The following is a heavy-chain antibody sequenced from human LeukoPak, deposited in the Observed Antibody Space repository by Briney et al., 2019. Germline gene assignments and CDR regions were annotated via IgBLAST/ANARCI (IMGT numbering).Heavy chain of an antibody. CDR2: ISHSGST. D-gene: IGHD3-16*01. J-gene: IGHJ4*02. Sequence: PSGTLSLTCAVSGASIATSNWWPWVRQPPEKGLEWIGEISHSGSTNYNPSLKSRVTISIDKSKNQLSLILTSVTAADTAMYYCAQVWGYWGQGTLVTVSS. V-gene: IGHV4-4*02. CDR1: GASIATSNW. CDR3: AQVWGY.